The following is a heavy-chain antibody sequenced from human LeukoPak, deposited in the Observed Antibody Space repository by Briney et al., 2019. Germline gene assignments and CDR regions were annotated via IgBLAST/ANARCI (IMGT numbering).Heavy chain of an antibody. CDR3: ARCMLESHSFDY. CDR2: INAGNGNT. CDR1: GYTFTSYA. Sequence: ASVKVSCKASGYTFTSYAMHWVRQAPGQRLEWMGWINAGNGNTKYSQEFQGRVTITRDTSASTAYMELSSLRSEDMAVYYCARCMLESHSFDYWGQGTLVTVSS. V-gene: IGHV1-3*03. J-gene: IGHJ4*02. D-gene: IGHD2-8*01.